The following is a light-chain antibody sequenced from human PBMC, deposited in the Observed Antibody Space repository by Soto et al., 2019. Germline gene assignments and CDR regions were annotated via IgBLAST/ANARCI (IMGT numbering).Light chain of an antibody. V-gene: IGLV2-8*01. Sequence: QSALTQPPSASGSPGQSVTISCTGTSSDVGGYNCVSWYQQHPGKAPQLMIYEVTKRPSGVPDRFSGSKSGNTASLTVSGLQAEDEADYYCSSYAGSNTVLFGGGTNVTVL. CDR1: SSDVGGYNC. CDR2: EVT. CDR3: SSYAGSNTVL. J-gene: IGLJ2*01.